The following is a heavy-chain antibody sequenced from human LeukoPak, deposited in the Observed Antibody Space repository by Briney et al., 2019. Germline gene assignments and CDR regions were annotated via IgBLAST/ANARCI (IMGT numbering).Heavy chain of an antibody. CDR2: MNPSGGNT. CDR1: GYTFTSYD. D-gene: IGHD2-15*01. J-gene: IGHJ6*02. CDR3: ARGCSGGSCNGMDV. V-gene: IGHV1-8*01. Sequence: ASVRVSCKASGYTFTSYDINWVRQATGLGLEWMGWMNPSGGNTGYAQKFLGRVTMTRDTSIRTAYMELSNLISEDTAVYYCARGCSGGSCNGMDVWGQGTTVTVSS.